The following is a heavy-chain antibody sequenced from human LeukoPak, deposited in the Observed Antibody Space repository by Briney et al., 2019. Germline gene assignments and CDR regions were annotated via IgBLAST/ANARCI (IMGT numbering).Heavy chain of an antibody. CDR3: ARDLGGYSGYDLPVDY. D-gene: IGHD5-12*01. CDR1: GLTFDDYG. J-gene: IGHJ4*02. V-gene: IGHV3-20*04. CDR2: INWNGGST. Sequence: GGSLRLSCAASGLTFDDYGMSWVRQAPGKGLEWVSGINWNGGSTGYADSVKGRFTISRDNAKNSLYLQMNSLRAEDTALYYCARDLGGYSGYDLPVDYWGQGTLVTVSS.